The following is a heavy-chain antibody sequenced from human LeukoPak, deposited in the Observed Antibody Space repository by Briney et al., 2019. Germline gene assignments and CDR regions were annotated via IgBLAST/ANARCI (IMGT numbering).Heavy chain of an antibody. V-gene: IGHV3-7*01. Sequence: GSLRLSCAASGFTFSSYWMSWVRQAPGKGLEWVANIKPDGSEKYYVDSVKGRFTISRDNAKKSMYLQMNSLRAEDTAVYYCARDPSSGWYLKGWFDPWGQGTLVTVSS. CDR1: GFTFSSYW. CDR2: IKPDGSEK. J-gene: IGHJ5*02. D-gene: IGHD6-19*01. CDR3: ARDPSSGWYLKGWFDP.